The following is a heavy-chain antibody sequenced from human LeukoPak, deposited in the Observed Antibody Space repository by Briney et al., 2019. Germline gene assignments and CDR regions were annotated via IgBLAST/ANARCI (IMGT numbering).Heavy chain of an antibody. Sequence: ASVKVSCTASGYTFTNYDINWVRQATGQGLEWMGWIDPNSGNTEYAQKFQGRVTLTRNTAISTAYLELTSLKSEETAVYYCARGRALLGWDAFDLWGQGTRVTVSS. CDR2: IDPNSGNT. J-gene: IGHJ3*01. D-gene: IGHD3-3*02. V-gene: IGHV1-8*03. CDR3: ARGRALLGWDAFDL. CDR1: GYTFTNYD.